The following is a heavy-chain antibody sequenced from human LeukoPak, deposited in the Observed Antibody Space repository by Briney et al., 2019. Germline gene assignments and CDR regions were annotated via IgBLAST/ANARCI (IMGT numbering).Heavy chain of an antibody. V-gene: IGHV4-59*12. CDR3: ASLRVGSSFGYQYYIDV. D-gene: IGHD6-13*01. CDR1: GGSISSYY. Sequence: PSETLSLTCTVSGGSISSYYWSWIRQPPGKGLEWIGCIYYSGYTNYKSSLKSRVTISVDTSKNQFSLKLSSVTAADTAVYYCASLRVGSSFGYQYYIDVWGKGTTVTVSS. J-gene: IGHJ6*03. CDR2: IYYSGYT.